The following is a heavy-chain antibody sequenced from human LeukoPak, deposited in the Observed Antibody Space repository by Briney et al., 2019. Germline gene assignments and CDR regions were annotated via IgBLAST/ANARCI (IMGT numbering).Heavy chain of an antibody. V-gene: IGHV1-46*03. J-gene: IGHJ6*03. Sequence: ASVKVSCKTSGYTFTNYYVHWVRQAPGQGLEWLGIINPSGGTTTYAQNFQGGVTMTRDTSTSTAYMELNSLRSEDTAVYFCARAETYSSHYMDVWGKGTTVTVSS. CDR1: GYTFTNYY. CDR2: INPSGGTT. CDR3: ARAETYSSHYMDV. D-gene: IGHD5-12*01.